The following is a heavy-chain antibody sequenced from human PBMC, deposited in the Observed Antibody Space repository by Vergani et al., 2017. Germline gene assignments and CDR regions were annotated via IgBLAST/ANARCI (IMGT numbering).Heavy chain of an antibody. CDR3: AKDEIEYSSSSGFDP. CDR2: ISWNSGSI. J-gene: IGHJ5*02. V-gene: IGHV3-9*01. Sequence: EVQLVESGGGLVQPGRSLRLSCAASGFTFDDYAMHWVRQAPGKGLEWVSGISWNSGSIGYADSVKGRFTISRDNAKNSLYLQMNSLRAEDTAVYYCAKDEIEYSSSSGFDPWGQGTLVTVSS. D-gene: IGHD6-6*01. CDR1: GFTFDDYA.